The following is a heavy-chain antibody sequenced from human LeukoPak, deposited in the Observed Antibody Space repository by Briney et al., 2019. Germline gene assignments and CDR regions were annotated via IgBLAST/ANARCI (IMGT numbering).Heavy chain of an antibody. CDR2: ITGSGGST. Sequence: GGSLRLSCAASGFTFSSYAMSWVRQAPGKGLEWVSAITGSGGSTYYADSAKGRFTISRDNSKNTLFLQMNSLRAEDTAIYYCAKDPHDYGDYVPRWYFDLWGRGTLVTVSS. J-gene: IGHJ2*01. V-gene: IGHV3-23*01. CDR1: GFTFSSYA. D-gene: IGHD4-17*01. CDR3: AKDPHDYGDYVPRWYFDL.